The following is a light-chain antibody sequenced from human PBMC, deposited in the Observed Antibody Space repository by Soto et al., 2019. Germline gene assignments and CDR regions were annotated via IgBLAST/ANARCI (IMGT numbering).Light chain of an antibody. J-gene: IGLJ2*01. CDR1: SSNIGAEYD. Sequence: QSVLTQPSSVSVAPGQTVTISCTGSSSNIGAEYDVHWYQQLPGGAPKLLIYESSDRLSGVPARFSGSKSGASASLAITGLQAEDEANYYCQSYDSSLSVVVFGGGTKLTVL. CDR2: ESS. V-gene: IGLV1-40*01. CDR3: QSYDSSLSVVV.